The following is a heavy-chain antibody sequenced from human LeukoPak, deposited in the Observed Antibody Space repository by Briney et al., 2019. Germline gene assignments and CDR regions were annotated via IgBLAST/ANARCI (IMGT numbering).Heavy chain of an antibody. D-gene: IGHD6-19*01. CDR1: GNSFTNYY. CDR2: INPSGSIT. V-gene: IGHV1-46*01. J-gene: IGHJ4*02. CDR3: ASQFWWAAVAGTTLDY. Sequence: ASVKVSCKASGNSFTNYYMHWVRQAPGQGLEWMGIINPSGSITRFAQKFQGRVTMTRDTSTSTVYMELSSLRSEDTAVYYCASQFWWAAVAGTTLDYWGQGTLVTVSS.